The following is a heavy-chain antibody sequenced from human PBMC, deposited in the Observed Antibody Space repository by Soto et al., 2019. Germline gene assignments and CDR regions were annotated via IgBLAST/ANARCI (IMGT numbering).Heavy chain of an antibody. D-gene: IGHD6-6*01. CDR1: GFTFSSYG. J-gene: IGHJ6*02. Sequence: QVHLVESGGGVVQPGRSLRLSCADSGFTFSSYGMHWVRQAPGKGLEWVAVITYDGSNKYYADSVKGRFTISRDNSKNTLYLPMNSLRAEDTSVYYCAKARYSSSSGGSYYGMEVWGQGNKVTVSS. CDR3: AKARYSSSSGGSYYGMEV. CDR2: ITYDGSNK. V-gene: IGHV3-30*18.